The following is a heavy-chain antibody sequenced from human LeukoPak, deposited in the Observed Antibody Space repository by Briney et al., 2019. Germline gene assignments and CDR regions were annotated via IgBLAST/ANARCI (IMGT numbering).Heavy chain of an antibody. CDR2: TSGSAYNT. CDR1: GFTFSSYG. V-gene: IGHV3-23*01. D-gene: IGHD1-26*01. CDR3: AKHSGSYFIYYVDS. Sequence: GGSLRLSCAASGFTFSSYGMSWVRQAPGKGLEWVSTTSGSAYNTYYADSVKGRFTISRDNSANTLYLQMNSLRAEDTALYYCAKHSGSYFIYYVDSWGQGTLVTVSS. J-gene: IGHJ4*02.